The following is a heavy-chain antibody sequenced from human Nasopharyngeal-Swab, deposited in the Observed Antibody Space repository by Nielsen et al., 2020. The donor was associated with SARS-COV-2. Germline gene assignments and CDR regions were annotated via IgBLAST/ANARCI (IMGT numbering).Heavy chain of an antibody. CDR1: GFTFSDYY. V-gene: IGHV3-11*01. J-gene: IGHJ6*02. Sequence: GESLKISCAASGFTFSDYYMSWIRQAPGKGLEWVSYISSSGSTIYYADSVKGRFTISRDNAKNSLYLQMSSLRAEDTAVYYCAREGFLEWFNYYGMDVWGQGTTVTVSS. CDR3: AREGFLEWFNYYGMDV. D-gene: IGHD3-3*01. CDR2: ISSSGSTI.